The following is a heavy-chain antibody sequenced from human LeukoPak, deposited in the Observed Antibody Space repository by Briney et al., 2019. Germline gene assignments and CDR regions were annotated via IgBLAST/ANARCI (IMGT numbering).Heavy chain of an antibody. CDR2: LDPEDGET. V-gene: IGHV1-24*01. Sequence: ASVKVSCKVSGYTLTELSMHWVRQAPGKGLEWMGGLDPEDGETIYAQKFQGRVTMTEDTSTDTAYMELSSLRSEDTAVYYCATIADSSGYYRYDYWGQGTLVTVSS. D-gene: IGHD3-22*01. CDR1: GYTLTELS. J-gene: IGHJ4*02. CDR3: ATIADSSGYYRYDY.